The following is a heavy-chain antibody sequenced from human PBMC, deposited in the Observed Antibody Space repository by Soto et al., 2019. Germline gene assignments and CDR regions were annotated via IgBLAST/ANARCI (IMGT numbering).Heavy chain of an antibody. J-gene: IGHJ6*03. Sequence: GGSLRLSCAASGFTFSSYAMSWVRQAPGKGLEWVSAISGSGGSTYYADSVKGRFTISRDNSKNTLYLQMNSLRAEDTAVYYCAKCSPLYYDILTGWGDYYYYMDVWGKGTTVTVSS. CDR1: GFTFSSYA. D-gene: IGHD3-9*01. V-gene: IGHV3-23*01. CDR2: ISGSGGST. CDR3: AKCSPLYYDILTGWGDYYYYMDV.